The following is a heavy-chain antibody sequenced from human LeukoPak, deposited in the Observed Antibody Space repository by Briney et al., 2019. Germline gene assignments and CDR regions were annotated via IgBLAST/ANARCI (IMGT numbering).Heavy chain of an antibody. CDR2: INTKNGDT. V-gene: IGHV1-18*01. D-gene: IGHD3-10*01. Sequence: GASVKVSCKASGYTFTSYGISWVRQVPGQGLEWMGWINTKNGDTRYAQKFQGRVTMTTDTYTNTVYMDLSSLRADDTAVYYCGRFSSGPRLWISGDYWGQGTLVTVSS. CDR3: GRFSSGPRLWISGDY. J-gene: IGHJ4*02. CDR1: GYTFTSYG.